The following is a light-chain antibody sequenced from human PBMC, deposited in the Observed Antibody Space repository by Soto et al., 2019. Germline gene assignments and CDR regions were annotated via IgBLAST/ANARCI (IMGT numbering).Light chain of an antibody. J-gene: IGKJ1*01. CDR1: QSIGSF. V-gene: IGKV1-39*01. CDR2: AAS. CDR3: QQSYSTPRT. Sequence: GARVTITCRASQSIGSFLTWYQQKLGKAPKLLIYAASSRHSGIPSRFSGSGSGTDFTLTISSLQPEDFAIYYCQQSYSTPRTFGEGTKVDIK.